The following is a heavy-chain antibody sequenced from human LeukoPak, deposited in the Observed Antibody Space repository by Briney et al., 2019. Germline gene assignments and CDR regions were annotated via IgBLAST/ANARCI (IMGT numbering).Heavy chain of an antibody. CDR1: GGTFSSYA. J-gene: IGHJ3*02. CDR3: ASSKDSSGLSVGAFDI. Sequence: SVKVSCKASGGTFSSYAISWVRQAPGQGLEWMGGTIPIFGTANYAQKFQGRVTITADESTSTAYMELSSLRSEDTAVYYCASSKDSSGLSVGAFDIWGQGTMVTVSS. CDR2: TIPIFGTA. V-gene: IGHV1-69*13. D-gene: IGHD6-19*01.